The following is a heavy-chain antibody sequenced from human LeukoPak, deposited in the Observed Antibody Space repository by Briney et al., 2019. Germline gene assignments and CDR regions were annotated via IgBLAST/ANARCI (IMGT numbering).Heavy chain of an antibody. CDR3: ARLFDCSSTSCYNRDYYYYYMDV. D-gene: IGHD2-2*02. Sequence: SETLSLTCTVSGGSISSYYWSWIRQPPGKGLEWIGYIYTSGSTNYNPSLKSRVTISVDTSKNQFSLKLSSVTAADKAVYYCARLFDCSSTSCYNRDYYYYYMDVWGKGTTVTVSS. CDR2: IYTSGST. J-gene: IGHJ6*03. V-gene: IGHV4-4*09. CDR1: GGSISSYY.